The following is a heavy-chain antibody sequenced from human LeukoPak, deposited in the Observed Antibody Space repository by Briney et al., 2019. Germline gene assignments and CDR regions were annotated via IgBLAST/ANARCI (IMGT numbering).Heavy chain of an antibody. Sequence: GGSLRLSCVASGFTLSTYWMHWVRQAPGKGLVWVSRINSDGSATSYADSVMVRFTISRDSAKNTLYLQMNSLRPEDTAVYYCARAGYSGYDSGGYYFDYWGQGTLVTVSS. CDR2: INSDGSAT. CDR1: GFTLSTYW. V-gene: IGHV3-74*01. D-gene: IGHD5-12*01. J-gene: IGHJ4*02. CDR3: ARAGYSGYDSGGYYFDY.